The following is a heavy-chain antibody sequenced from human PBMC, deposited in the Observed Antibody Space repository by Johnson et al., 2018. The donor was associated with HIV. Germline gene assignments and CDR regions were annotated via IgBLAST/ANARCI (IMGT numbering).Heavy chain of an antibody. Sequence: EVQLVESGGGVVQPGRSLRLSCAASGFTFSSYAMSWVRQAPGKGLEWVSGISGSGGSTYYADSVKGGFTISRDTSKNTLYLQMNSLRAEDTAVYYCAKGNSGIYGLTHAFDIWGQGTMVTVSS. CDR3: AKGNSGIYGLTHAFDI. CDR2: ISGSGGST. CDR1: GFTFSSYA. J-gene: IGHJ3*02. D-gene: IGHD1-26*01. V-gene: IGHV3-23*04.